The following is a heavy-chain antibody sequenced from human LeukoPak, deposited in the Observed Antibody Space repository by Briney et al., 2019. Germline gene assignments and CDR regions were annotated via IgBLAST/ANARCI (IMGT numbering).Heavy chain of an antibody. V-gene: IGHV3-7*05. CDR2: IKEDGSAK. D-gene: IGHD6-13*01. CDR3: VRVLAVAGPQNRPYFDY. CDR1: GFTFSRYW. Sequence: GGSLRLSCTASGFTFSRYWMTWVRPAPAKGLAWVANIKEDGSAKYYVDSMKGRFTISRDNAKNSLYLQINSLRAEDTAVYYCVRVLAVAGPQNRPYFDYWAREPWSPSPQ. J-gene: IGHJ4*02.